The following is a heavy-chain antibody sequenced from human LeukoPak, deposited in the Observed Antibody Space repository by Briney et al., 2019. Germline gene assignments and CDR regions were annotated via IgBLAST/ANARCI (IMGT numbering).Heavy chain of an antibody. Sequence: PGGSLRLSCAASGFTFSSYGMSWVRQAPGKGLEWVSEISGSGDSTYYAHSVKGRFTISRDNSKNTLSVQMSSLRVEDTGVYYCAKGGSSSWDYFDYWGQGTLVTVSS. D-gene: IGHD6-13*01. CDR2: ISGSGDST. V-gene: IGHV3-23*01. J-gene: IGHJ4*02. CDR1: GFTFSSYG. CDR3: AKGGSSSWDYFDY.